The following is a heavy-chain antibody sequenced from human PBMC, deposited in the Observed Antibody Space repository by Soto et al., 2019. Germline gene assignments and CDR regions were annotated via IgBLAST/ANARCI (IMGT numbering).Heavy chain of an antibody. Sequence: QVQLVQSGAEVKKPGSSVKVSCKASGGTFSSYAISWVRQAPGQGLEWMGGIIPIFGTANYAPKFQGRVTITADESTSTAYMELSSLRSEDTAVYYCARWRPDCSGGSCYPRCFDPLGQGTLVTVSS. CDR1: GGTFSSYA. J-gene: IGHJ5*02. CDR3: ARWRPDCSGGSCYPRCFDP. CDR2: IIPIFGTA. V-gene: IGHV1-69*01. D-gene: IGHD2-15*01.